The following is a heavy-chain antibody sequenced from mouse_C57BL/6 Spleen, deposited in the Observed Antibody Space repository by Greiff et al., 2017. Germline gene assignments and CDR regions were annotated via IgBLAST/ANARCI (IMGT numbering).Heavy chain of an antibody. V-gene: IGHV1-80*01. CDR1: GYAFSSYW. CDR2: IYPGDGDT. J-gene: IGHJ2*01. CDR3: ARGGGSRRRVYFDY. D-gene: IGHD3-1*01. Sequence: LQESGAELVKPGASVKISCKASGYAFSSYWMNWVKQRPGKGLEWIGQIYPGDGDTNYNGKFKGKATLTADKSSSTAYMQLSSLTSEDSAVYFCARGGGSRRRVYFDYWGQGTTLTVAS.